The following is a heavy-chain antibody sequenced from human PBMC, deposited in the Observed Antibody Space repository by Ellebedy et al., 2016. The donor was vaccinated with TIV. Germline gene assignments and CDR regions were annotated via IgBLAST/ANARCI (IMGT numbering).Heavy chain of an antibody. Sequence: WIRQAPGKGLHWVSAISVSGGSTYYADSVKGRFTISRDNAKNTVYLQLNSLRVDDTALYYCTKEGGSSGYYTSYGMDVWGQGTTVTVSS. D-gene: IGHD3-22*01. CDR3: TKEGGSSGYYTSYGMDV. V-gene: IGHV3-23*01. CDR2: ISVSGGST. J-gene: IGHJ6*02.